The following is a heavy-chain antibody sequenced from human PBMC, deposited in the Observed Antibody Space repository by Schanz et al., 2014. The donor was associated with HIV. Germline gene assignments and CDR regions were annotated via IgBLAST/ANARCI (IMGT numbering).Heavy chain of an antibody. J-gene: IGHJ2*01. D-gene: IGHD6-6*01. Sequence: QVQLVQSGAEVKKPGASVKVSCKASGYTFTSYGINWVRQAPGQGLEWMGWISAYNGNTNYAQKLQGRVTMTTDTSTSTAYMDLRSLRSEDTAVYYCARSETIAARPVWYFDLWGRGTLVTVSS. V-gene: IGHV1-18*01. CDR2: ISAYNGNT. CDR3: ARSETIAARPVWYFDL. CDR1: GYTFTSYG.